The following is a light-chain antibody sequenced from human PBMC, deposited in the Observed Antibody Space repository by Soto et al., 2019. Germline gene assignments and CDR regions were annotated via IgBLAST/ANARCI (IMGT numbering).Light chain of an antibody. Sequence: EIVLTQSPATLSLSPGERATLSCRASQSVSSYLAWYQQKPGQAPRLLIYDASNRATGIPARFSGSGSGTDFTLTISSLQSEDFAVYYCQQYNYRPPWTFGQGTKVDIK. CDR2: DAS. CDR1: QSVSSY. CDR3: QQYNYRPPWT. V-gene: IGKV3-11*01. J-gene: IGKJ1*01.